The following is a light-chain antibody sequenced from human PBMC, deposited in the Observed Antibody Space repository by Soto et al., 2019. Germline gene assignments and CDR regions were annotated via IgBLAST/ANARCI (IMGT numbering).Light chain of an antibody. V-gene: IGKV3-20*01. CDR3: QHYGGSSIT. CDR1: QSLSYY. Sequence: PGESATLSCMASQSLSYYLAWYQQKPGQAPRLLISGASSRATCIPDRFIGSGSGTDFTLTISRLEPEDFAVYYCQHYGGSSITFGQGTRLEIK. CDR2: GAS. J-gene: IGKJ5*01.